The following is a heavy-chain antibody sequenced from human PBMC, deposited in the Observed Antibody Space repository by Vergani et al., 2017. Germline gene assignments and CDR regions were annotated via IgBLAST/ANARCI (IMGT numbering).Heavy chain of an antibody. J-gene: IGHJ3*02. Sequence: QGQLAQSGAEVKKPGSSVKVSCKASGGTFSSNSISWVRQAPGQGLEWMGWISAYNGNTNYAQKLQGRVTMTTDTSTSTAYMELRSLRSDDTAVYYCARGPSYSSTSRQSFVGPIWGQGTMVTVSS. V-gene: IGHV1-18*04. CDR2: ISAYNGNT. CDR1: GGTFSSNS. D-gene: IGHD2-2*01. CDR3: ARGPSYSSTSRQSFVGPI.